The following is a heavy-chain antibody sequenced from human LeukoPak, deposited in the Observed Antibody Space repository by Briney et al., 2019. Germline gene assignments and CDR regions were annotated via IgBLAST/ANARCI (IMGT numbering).Heavy chain of an antibody. D-gene: IGHD1-26*01. CDR2: IYTTGPP. J-gene: IGHJ5*02. V-gene: IGHV4-59*11. CDR1: GGSISGHY. Sequence: SETLSLTCTVSGGSISGHYWNWIRQPPGKGLELIGYIYTTGPPKYNPSLERRVTLSVDTPKNQFSLKLTSVPAAATALYSCARGEDFKSSRFDPWGQGTLVTVSS. CDR3: ARGEDFKSSRFDP.